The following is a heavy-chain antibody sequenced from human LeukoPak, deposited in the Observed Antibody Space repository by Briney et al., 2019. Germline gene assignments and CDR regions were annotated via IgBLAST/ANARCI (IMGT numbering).Heavy chain of an antibody. CDR2: INTDGIAT. V-gene: IGHV3-74*01. D-gene: IGHD6-19*01. J-gene: IGHJ4*02. Sequence: GGSLRLSCAASGFTFSEYWMLWVRQAPGKGLESVSRINTDGIATTYADSVKGRFTVSRDNADNTMFLQMNSVRDEDTAVYYCATKQWLAPPPDSWGQGTPVTVSS. CDR3: ATKQWLAPPPDS. CDR1: GFTFSEYW.